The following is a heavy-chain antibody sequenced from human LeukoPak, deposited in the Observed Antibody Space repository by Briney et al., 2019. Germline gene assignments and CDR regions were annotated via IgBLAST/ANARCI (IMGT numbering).Heavy chain of an antibody. V-gene: IGHV1-69*04. CDR3: ARDHCSSTSCHLPFDV. J-gene: IGHJ6*02. Sequence: ASVKVSCKASGGTFSSYAISWVRQAPGQGLEWMGRIIPIFGIANYAQKFQGRVTITADKSTSTAYMELSSLRSEDTAVYYCARDHCSSTSCHLPFDVRGQGTTVTVSS. CDR1: GGTFSSYA. CDR2: IIPIFGIA. D-gene: IGHD2-2*01.